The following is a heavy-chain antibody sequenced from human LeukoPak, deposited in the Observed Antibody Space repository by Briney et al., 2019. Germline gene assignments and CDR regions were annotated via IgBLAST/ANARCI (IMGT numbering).Heavy chain of an antibody. D-gene: IGHD2/OR15-2a*01. CDR2: IKQDGSEK. J-gene: IGHJ4*02. Sequence: GGSLRLSCTASGLTFSSYWMSWVRQAPGKGLEWVANIKQDGSEKYYVDSVKGRFTISRDNAKNSLYLQMNSLRAEDTAVYYCARAIRVAYLYYFDYWGQGTLVTVSS. CDR1: GLTFSSYW. V-gene: IGHV3-7*01. CDR3: ARAIRVAYLYYFDY.